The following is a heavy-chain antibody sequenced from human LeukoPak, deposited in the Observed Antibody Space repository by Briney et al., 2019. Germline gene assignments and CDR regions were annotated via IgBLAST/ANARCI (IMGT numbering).Heavy chain of an antibody. J-gene: IGHJ3*02. D-gene: IGHD2-15*01. Sequence: GGSLRLSCAASGFPFSSYVISWVRQAPGKGPEWVSAISHSGGTTYYADSVKGRFTITRDNSKNTLYLQMNSLRAEDTAVYYCAKANVKYCSGGSCFDAFDIWGQGTMVTVSS. CDR3: AKANVKYCSGGSCFDAFDI. V-gene: IGHV3-23*01. CDR2: ISHSGGTT. CDR1: GFPFSSYV.